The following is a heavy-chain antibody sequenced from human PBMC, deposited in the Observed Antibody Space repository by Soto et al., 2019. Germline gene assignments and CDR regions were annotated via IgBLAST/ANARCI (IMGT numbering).Heavy chain of an antibody. D-gene: IGHD2-2*01. CDR1: GGTFSSYS. CDR2: VIPILGMA. V-gene: IGHV1-69*02. CDR3: ARGGAVVVPGAVDRHNWFDP. Sequence: QVQLVQSGAEVKKPGSSVKVSCEASGGTFSSYSFSWVRQAPGQGLEWMGRVIPILGMANYAQKFQGRVTITADKSTSTVYRGLSSLRAEDTAVYYCARGGAVVVPGAVDRHNWFDPWGKGTLVTVSS. J-gene: IGHJ5*02.